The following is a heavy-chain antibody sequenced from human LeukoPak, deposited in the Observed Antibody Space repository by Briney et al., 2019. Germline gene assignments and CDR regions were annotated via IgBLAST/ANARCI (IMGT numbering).Heavy chain of an antibody. D-gene: IGHD2-2*01. CDR1: GYTFTSYG. CDR3: ARDVRRYCSSTSCPDDY. CDR2: ISAYNGNT. Sequence: EASVKVSCKASGYTFTSYGISWVRQAPGQGLEWMGWISAYNGNTNYAQKLQGRVTMTTDTSTSTAYMELRSLRSDDTAVYYCARDVRRYCSSTSCPDDYWGQGTLVTVSS. V-gene: IGHV1-18*01. J-gene: IGHJ4*02.